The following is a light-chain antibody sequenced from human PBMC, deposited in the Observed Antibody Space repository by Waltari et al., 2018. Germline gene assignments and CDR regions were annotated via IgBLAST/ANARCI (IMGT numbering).Light chain of an antibody. CDR2: DAS. V-gene: IGKV3-11*01. Sequence: EIVLTQSPATLSLSPGETATLSCRASESVNTYLAWYQQKPGQAPRLLIYDASDRATGIPARFSGSGVGTDFTLTISSLEPEDFAVYYCQQRRHRPPRYTFGRGTKLEI. CDR1: ESVNTY. J-gene: IGKJ2*01. CDR3: QQRRHRPPRYT.